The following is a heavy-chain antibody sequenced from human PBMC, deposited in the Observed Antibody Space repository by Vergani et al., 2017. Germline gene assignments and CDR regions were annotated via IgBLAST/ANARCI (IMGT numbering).Heavy chain of an antibody. CDR1: GGSFTSYN. J-gene: IGHJ6*02. V-gene: IGHV4-34*01. CDR3: ARGNTETNGHLYYYCDMDV. CDR2: IDHTGRP. Sequence: QVQLQQWGGGLLKPSETLSLTCVVNGGSFTSYNWTWIRQSPGEGLEWVGDIDHTGRPDYNPSLKSRLPISVDKSRNQFSLTLNSVTATDTAIYFWARGNTETNGHLYYYCDMDVWVQGTAVTVS. D-gene: IGHD4-11*01.